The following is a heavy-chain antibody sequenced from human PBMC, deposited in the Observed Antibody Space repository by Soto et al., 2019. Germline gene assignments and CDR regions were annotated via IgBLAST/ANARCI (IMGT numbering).Heavy chain of an antibody. CDR2: ISNDGSDK. CDR1: ESTFSNSG. CDR3: ARAPRGFSAYDASLQIDS. Sequence: GGSLRLSCAASESTFSNSGMHWGRQAPGKGLKWVAVISNDGSDKYYADSVKGRFTISRENSKKTLFLQMNSLRPEDTAVYYCARAPRGFSAYDASLQIDSWGQGTLVTVSS. V-gene: IGHV3-30*03. J-gene: IGHJ4*02. D-gene: IGHD5-12*01.